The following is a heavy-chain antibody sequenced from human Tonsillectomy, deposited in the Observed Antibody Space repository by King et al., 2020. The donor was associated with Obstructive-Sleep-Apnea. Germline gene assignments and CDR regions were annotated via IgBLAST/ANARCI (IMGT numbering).Heavy chain of an antibody. V-gene: IGHV3-30*02. J-gene: IGHJ5*02. CDR1: VFTVSSYG. Sequence: VQLVESGGGVVQPGRSLRLSCAASVFTVSSYGMHWVRPAPGKGLEWVSFIREDGSNKYYEDSVKGRFTISGDNSKNTLYLQMNILRAEDTAVYYCAKDTGIAAAGLNWFDPWGQGTLVTVSS. CDR3: AKDTGIAAAGLNWFDP. CDR2: IREDGSNK. D-gene: IGHD6-13*01.